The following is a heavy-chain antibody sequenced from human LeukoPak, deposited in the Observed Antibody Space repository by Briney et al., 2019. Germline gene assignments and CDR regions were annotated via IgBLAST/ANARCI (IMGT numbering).Heavy chain of an antibody. Sequence: PSQTLSLTCTVSGGSISSGSYYWSWIRQPAGRGLEWIGRIYTSGSTNYNPSLKSRVTISVDTSKNQLSLKLSSVTAADTAVYYCAARIVGAISFDYWGQGTLVTVSS. CDR2: IYTSGST. CDR3: AARIVGAISFDY. V-gene: IGHV4-61*02. J-gene: IGHJ4*02. D-gene: IGHD1-26*01. CDR1: GGSISSGSYY.